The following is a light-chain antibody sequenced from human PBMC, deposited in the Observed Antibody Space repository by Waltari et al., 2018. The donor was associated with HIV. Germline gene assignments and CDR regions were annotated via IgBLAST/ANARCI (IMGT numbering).Light chain of an antibody. J-gene: IGLJ2*01. CDR3: GTWDSSLSAGV. CDR2: DNN. CDR1: SSNIGTNY. Sequence: QSVFTQPPSVSAAPAQKVTISCSGSSSNIGTNYVSWYQQLPGTAPKLLIYDNNKRPSGIPDRFSGTKSGTSATLGITGLQTGDEADYYCGTWDSSLSAGVFGGGTKLTVL. V-gene: IGLV1-51*01.